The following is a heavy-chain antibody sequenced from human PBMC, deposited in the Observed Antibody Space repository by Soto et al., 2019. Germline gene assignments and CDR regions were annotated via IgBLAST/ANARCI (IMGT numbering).Heavy chain of an antibody. D-gene: IGHD3-10*01. CDR1: GYTFTTYD. Sequence: ASVKVSCKASGYTFTTYDIHWVRQAPGQGPEWMAWINPDSGATYSAPKFQGRVTVTSDTSINTSSMELSSLRSDDTAVYYCARVKYGNLRPPTSLFDPWGQGTLVTVSS. CDR3: ARVKYGNLRPPTSLFDP. CDR2: INPDSGAT. V-gene: IGHV1-2*02. J-gene: IGHJ5*02.